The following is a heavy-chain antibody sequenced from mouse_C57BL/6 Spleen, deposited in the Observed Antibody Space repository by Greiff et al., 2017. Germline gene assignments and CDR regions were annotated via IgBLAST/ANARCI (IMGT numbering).Heavy chain of an antibody. CDR2: IDPSDSYT. CDR3: ARHYYGSSYGNYFDY. CDR1: GYTFTSYW. J-gene: IGHJ2*01. V-gene: IGHV1-59*01. Sequence: VQLQQPGAELVRPGTSVKLSCKASGYTFTSYWMHWVKQRPGQGLEWIGVIDPSDSYTNYNQKFKGKATLTVDTSSSTAYMQLSSLTSEDSAVYYCARHYYGSSYGNYFDYWGQGTTLTVSS. D-gene: IGHD1-1*01.